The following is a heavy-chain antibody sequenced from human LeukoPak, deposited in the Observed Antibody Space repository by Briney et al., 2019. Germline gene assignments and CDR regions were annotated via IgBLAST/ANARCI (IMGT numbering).Heavy chain of an antibody. D-gene: IGHD3-10*01. V-gene: IGHV3-7*01. J-gene: IGHJ4*02. CDR2: VKQDGSEK. Sequence: GGSLRLSCAASGFSSSSYWMSWVRQAPGKGLEWVANVKQDGSEKNYVDSVKGRFIISRGNAKNSVYLQMNSLRVEDTAVYYCAGEDYGSGSYYFDYWGQGTLVTVSS. CDR3: AGEDYGSGSYYFDY. CDR1: GFSSSSYW.